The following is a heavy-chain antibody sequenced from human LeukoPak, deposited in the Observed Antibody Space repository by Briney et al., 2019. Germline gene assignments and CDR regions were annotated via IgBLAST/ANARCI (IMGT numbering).Heavy chain of an antibody. Sequence: PSETLSLTCIVSGGSISNYYRNWIRQPPGKALEWIGHIYYTGSTNYNPSLKSRVTISLDTSNNQLSLKLSSVTAADTALYYCARSDTTGYWYDYWGQGTLVTVSS. CDR3: ARSDTTGYWYDY. CDR1: GGSISNYY. V-gene: IGHV4-59*08. CDR2: IYYTGST. J-gene: IGHJ4*02. D-gene: IGHD3-22*01.